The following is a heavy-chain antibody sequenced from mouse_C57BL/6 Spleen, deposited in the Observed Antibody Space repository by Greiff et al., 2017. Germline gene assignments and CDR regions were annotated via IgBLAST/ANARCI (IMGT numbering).Heavy chain of an antibody. CDR3: ATFYGRDYFDY. Sequence: VQLQQSGPELVKPGASVKISCKASGYTFTDYFMNWVKQSHGKSLEWIGDINPDNGGTSYNQKFKGKATMTADKSSSTAYMELRSLTAEDSAVYYCATFYGRDYFDYWGRSTTLTVSS. D-gene: IGHD1-1*01. CDR1: GYTFTDYF. J-gene: IGHJ2*01. V-gene: IGHV1-26*01. CDR2: INPDNGGT.